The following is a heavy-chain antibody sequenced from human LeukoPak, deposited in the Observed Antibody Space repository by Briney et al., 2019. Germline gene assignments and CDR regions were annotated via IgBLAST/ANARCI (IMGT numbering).Heavy chain of an antibody. D-gene: IGHD1-14*01. CDR2: IYYSGST. Sequence: SETLSLTCTVSGGSISSSSYYWGWIRQPPGKGLEWIGSIYYSGSTYYNPPLKSRVTISVDTPKNQFSLKLSSVTAADTAVYYCARAEPPLAGGAYDYWGQGTLVTVSS. J-gene: IGHJ4*02. CDR3: ARAEPPLAGGAYDY. V-gene: IGHV4-39*07. CDR1: GGSISSSSYY.